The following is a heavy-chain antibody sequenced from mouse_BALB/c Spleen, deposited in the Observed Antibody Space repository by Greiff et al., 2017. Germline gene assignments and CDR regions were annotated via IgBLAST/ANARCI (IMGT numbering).Heavy chain of an antibody. CDR3: AREGYDRAMDY. D-gene: IGHD2-12*01. V-gene: IGHV1-4*01. CDR2: INPSSGYT. Sequence: QVQLKESGAELARPGASVKMSCKASGYTFTSYTMHWVKQRPGQGLEWIGYINPSSGYTNYNQKFKDKATLTADKSSSTAYMQLSSLTSEDSAVYYCAREGYDRAMDYWGQGTSVTVSS. J-gene: IGHJ4*01. CDR1: GYTFTSYT.